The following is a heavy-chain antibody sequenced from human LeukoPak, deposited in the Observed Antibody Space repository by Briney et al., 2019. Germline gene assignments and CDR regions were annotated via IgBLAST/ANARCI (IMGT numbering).Heavy chain of an antibody. J-gene: IGHJ5*02. CDR2: IHHTGNT. Sequence: PSETLSLTCTVSGSSITTYTHWGCIRQSPGKGLEWIASIHHTGNTYYNPSLESRVTISIDTSKNQFSLEVRSVTAADTAFYFCVNSKSNYEAVSWGPGTLVTVSS. CDR1: GSSITTYTH. V-gene: IGHV4-38-2*02. CDR3: VNSKSNYEAVS. D-gene: IGHD3-22*01.